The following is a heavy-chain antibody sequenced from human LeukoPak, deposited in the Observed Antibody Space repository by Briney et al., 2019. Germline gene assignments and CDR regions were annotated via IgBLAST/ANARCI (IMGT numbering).Heavy chain of an antibody. Sequence: AGGSLRPSCAASGFTFSSYAMSWVRQPPGEGLEWVSAISATGGSSYYADSVKGRFTISRDNSKNTLYLQVNSLRADDTAVYYCATFHQLVARWGQGTLVTVSS. CDR3: ATFHQLVAR. D-gene: IGHD6-13*01. V-gene: IGHV3-23*01. J-gene: IGHJ4*02. CDR1: GFTFSSYA. CDR2: ISATGGSS.